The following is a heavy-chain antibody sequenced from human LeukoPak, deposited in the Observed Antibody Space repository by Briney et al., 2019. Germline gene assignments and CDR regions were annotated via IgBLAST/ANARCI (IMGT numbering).Heavy chain of an antibody. V-gene: IGHV3-7*01. CDR3: AKEEYCYDSSGPTA. CDR1: GFTFSNYW. J-gene: IGHJ4*02. CDR2: IRQDGGVK. Sequence: GGSLRLSCAASGFTFSNYWMSWVRQAPGKGLEWVANIRQDGGVKNYVDSVKGRFTISRDNAKNLLYLQMNSLRAEDTAVYYCAKEEYCYDSSGPTAGGQGTLVTVSS. D-gene: IGHD3-22*01.